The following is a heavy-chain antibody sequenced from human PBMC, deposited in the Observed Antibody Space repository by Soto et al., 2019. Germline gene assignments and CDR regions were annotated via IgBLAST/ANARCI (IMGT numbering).Heavy chain of an antibody. D-gene: IGHD3-10*01. J-gene: IGHJ6*02. Sequence: GESLKISCKASGYSFTTYWIGWVRQMPGRGLEWMGIIYPGDSDTRYGPSFQGQVTISADKSISTTYLQWSSLKASDTAMYYCARHGSSSTSNYYYYGMDVWGQGTTVTVSS. V-gene: IGHV5-51*01. CDR1: GYSFTTYW. CDR2: IYPGDSDT. CDR3: ARHGSSSTSNYYYYGMDV.